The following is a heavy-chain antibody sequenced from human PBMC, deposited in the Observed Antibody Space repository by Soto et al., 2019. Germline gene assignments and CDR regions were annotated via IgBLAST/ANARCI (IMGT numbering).Heavy chain of an antibody. CDR2: IYYSGST. J-gene: IGHJ4*02. D-gene: IGHD4-17*01. CDR3: ARRYGPGFDY. CDR1: GVSISSYY. Sequence: SETLSPTCTVSGVSISSYYWSWIRQPPGKGLEWIGYIYYSGSTNYNPSLKSRVTISVDTSKNQFSLKLSSVTAADTAVYYCARRYGPGFDYWGQGTLVTVSS. V-gene: IGHV4-59*08.